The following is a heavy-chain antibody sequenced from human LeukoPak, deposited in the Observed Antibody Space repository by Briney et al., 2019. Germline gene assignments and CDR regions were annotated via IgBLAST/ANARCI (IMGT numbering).Heavy chain of an antibody. CDR3: AREGDCSGGSCCSYGWFDS. CDR2: VHNSGT. Sequence: SETLSLTCSVSGASVNNGAFYWSWIRQPPGKGLEWIAYVHNSGTNYNPSLNSRVTILVDTSKNQFSLKLRSVTAADTAVYYCAREGDCSGGSCCSYGWFDSWGQGTLVTVSS. J-gene: IGHJ5*01. V-gene: IGHV4-61*08. D-gene: IGHD2-15*01. CDR1: GASVNNGAFY.